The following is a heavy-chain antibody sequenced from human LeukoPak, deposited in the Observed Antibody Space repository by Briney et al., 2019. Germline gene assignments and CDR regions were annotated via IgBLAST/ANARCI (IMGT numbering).Heavy chain of an antibody. CDR2: INHSGST. CDR1: GGSFSGYY. CDR3: ARGYCSGGSCYFHYYYMDV. Sequence: PSATLALTCAVYGGSFSGYYWSWIRQPPGKGLEWIGEINHSGSTNYNPSLKSRVTISVDTSKNQFSLKLSSVTAADTAVYYCARGYCSGGSCYFHYYYMDVWGKGTTVTVSS. V-gene: IGHV4-34*01. D-gene: IGHD2-15*01. J-gene: IGHJ6*03.